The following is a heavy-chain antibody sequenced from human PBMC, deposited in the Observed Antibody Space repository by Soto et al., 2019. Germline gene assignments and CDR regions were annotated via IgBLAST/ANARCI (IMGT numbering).Heavy chain of an antibody. CDR3: ARARRYYYYYMDV. Sequence: SQTLSLTSAVYGGSFSGYYWSWIRQPPGKGLEWIGEINHSGSTNYNPSLKSRVTISVDTSKNQFSLKLSSVTAADTAVYYCARARRYYYYYMDVWGKGTTVTVSS. V-gene: IGHV4-34*01. CDR2: INHSGST. J-gene: IGHJ6*03. CDR1: GGSFSGYY.